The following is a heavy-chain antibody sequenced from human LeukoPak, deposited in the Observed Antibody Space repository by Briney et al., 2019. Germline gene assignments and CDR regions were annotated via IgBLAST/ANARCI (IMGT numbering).Heavy chain of an antibody. D-gene: IGHD2-21*02. CDR1: GGSISSGDYY. CDR3: ARVDGDSLFDY. V-gene: IGHV4-30-4*02. J-gene: IGHJ4*02. Sequence: SETLSLTCTVSGGSISSGDYYWSWIRQPPGKGLEWIGYIYYSGSTYYSPSLKSRVTMSVDTSKNQFSLKLSSVTAADTAVYYCARVDGDSLFDYWGQGTLVTVSS. CDR2: IYYSGST.